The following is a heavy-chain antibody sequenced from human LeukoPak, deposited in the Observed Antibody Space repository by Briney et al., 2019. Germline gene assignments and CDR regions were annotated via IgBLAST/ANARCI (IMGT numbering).Heavy chain of an antibody. D-gene: IGHD2-15*01. CDR1: GFSISSSA. J-gene: IGHJ4*02. CDR2: INNVASHI. Sequence: GGSLRLSCAASGFSISSSAMNWVRQAPGKGLEWVSSINNVASHIYYAGSVRGRFTISRDNAKNSVYLQMNSLRAEDTAVYYCAKEGLEGSGGSLDYWGQGTLVTVSS. CDR3: AKEGLEGSGGSLDY. V-gene: IGHV3-21*01.